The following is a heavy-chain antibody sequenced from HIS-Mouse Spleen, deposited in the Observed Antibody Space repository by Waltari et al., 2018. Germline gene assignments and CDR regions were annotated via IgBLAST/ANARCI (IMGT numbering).Heavy chain of an antibody. CDR1: GFPPSRDG. Sequence: QARLLESGGGVVQPGRCLRLSRAAPGFPPSRDGTPRPAQAPGKGLEWVAVKSYDGSNKYYADSVKGRFTISRDNSKNTLYLQMNSLRAEDTAVYYCAKVNSGSYYFDYWGQGTLVTVSS. V-gene: IGHV3-30*18. J-gene: IGHJ4*02. CDR2: KSYDGSNK. CDR3: AKVNSGSYYFDY. D-gene: IGHD1-26*01.